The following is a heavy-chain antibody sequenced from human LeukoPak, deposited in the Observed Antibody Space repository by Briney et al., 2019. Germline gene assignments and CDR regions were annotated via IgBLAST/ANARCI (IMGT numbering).Heavy chain of an antibody. CDR1: GFTFSTYD. CDR3: ARDLFRAAAGKRAYYYGMDV. D-gene: IGHD6-13*01. V-gene: IGHV3-13*01. Sequence: GGSLRLSCAVSGFTFSTYDMHWVRQVKGKGLEWVSAIGTVGDTYYPDSVKGRFTISRDNSKNTLYLQMNSLRAEDTAMYYCARDLFRAAAGKRAYYYGMDVWGKGTTVTVSS. CDR2: IGTVGDT. J-gene: IGHJ6*04.